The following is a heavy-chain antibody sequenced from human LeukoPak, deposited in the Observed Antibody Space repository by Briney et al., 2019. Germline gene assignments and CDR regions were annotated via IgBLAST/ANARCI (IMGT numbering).Heavy chain of an antibody. Sequence: SGTLSLTCGVSGGSITNTNYWTWVRQPPGKGLEWIGEVNLQGSTNYNPSLMGRVAISVDTSENHISLQLTSVTAADTAVYYCAREGGPYRPLDYSGQGTLVTVSS. CDR1: GGSITNTNY. CDR2: VNLQGST. J-gene: IGHJ4*02. V-gene: IGHV4-4*02. CDR3: AREGGPYRPLDY.